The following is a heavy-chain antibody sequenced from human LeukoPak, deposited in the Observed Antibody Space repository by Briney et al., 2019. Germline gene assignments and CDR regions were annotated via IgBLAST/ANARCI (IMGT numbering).Heavy chain of an antibody. CDR3: ARDGRDSEWFLYYYGMDV. J-gene: IGHJ6*02. V-gene: IGHV3-7*01. CDR2: IKQDGSEK. Sequence: GGSLRLSCAASGFTFSSYWMSWVRQAPGKGLEWVANIKQDGSEKYYVDSVKGRFTISRDNAKNSLYLQMNSLRAEDTAVYYCARDGRDSEWFLYYYGMDVWGQGTTVTVSS. CDR1: GFTFSSYW. D-gene: IGHD3-3*01.